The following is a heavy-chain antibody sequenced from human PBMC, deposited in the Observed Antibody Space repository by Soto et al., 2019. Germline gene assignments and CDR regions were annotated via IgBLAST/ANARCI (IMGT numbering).Heavy chain of an antibody. D-gene: IGHD2-2*01. V-gene: IGHV1-18*01. CDR3: AMVYCISTSCCHQNSFDP. Sequence: QVQLVQSGAEVKKPGASVKVSCKASGYTFTSYGISWVRQAPGQGLEWMGWISAYNGNTNYAQKRQGRVTMTTDTTPSPAYQELRRLRSDDTAVYYCAMVYCISTSCCHQNSFDPWGQGTLVTVSS. CDR2: ISAYNGNT. CDR1: GYTFTSYG. J-gene: IGHJ5*02.